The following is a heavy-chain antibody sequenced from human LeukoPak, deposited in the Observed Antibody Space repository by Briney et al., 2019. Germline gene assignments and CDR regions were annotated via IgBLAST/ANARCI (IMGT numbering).Heavy chain of an antibody. D-gene: IGHD2-2*02. Sequence: TTSETLSLTCTVSGGSISSSSYYWGWIRQPPGKGLEWIGSIYYSGSTYYNPSLKSRVTISVDTSKNQFSLKLSSVTAADTAVYYCARGRGIVPAAIAFDIWGQGTMVTVSS. CDR3: ARGRGIVPAAIAFDI. J-gene: IGHJ3*02. CDR2: IYYSGST. V-gene: IGHV4-39*01. CDR1: GGSISSSSYY.